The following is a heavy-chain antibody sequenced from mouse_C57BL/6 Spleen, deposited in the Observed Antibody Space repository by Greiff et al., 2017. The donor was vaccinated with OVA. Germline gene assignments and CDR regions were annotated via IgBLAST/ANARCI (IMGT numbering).Heavy chain of an antibody. D-gene: IGHD2-2*01. J-gene: IGHJ2*01. V-gene: IGHV5-6*02. CDR3: ARHERDYGYDGYYFDY. Sequence: DVKLVESGGDLVKPGGSLKLSCAASGFTFSSYGMSWVRQTPDKRLEWVATISSGGSYTYYPDSVKGRFTISRDNAKNTLYLQMSSLKSEDTAMYYCARHERDYGYDGYYFDYWGQGTTLTVSS. CDR1: GFTFSSYG. CDR2: ISSGGSYT.